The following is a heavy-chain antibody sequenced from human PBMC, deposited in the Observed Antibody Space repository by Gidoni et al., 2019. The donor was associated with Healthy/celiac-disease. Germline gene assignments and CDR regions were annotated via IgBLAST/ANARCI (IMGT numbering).Heavy chain of an antibody. CDR2: IDPSDSYT. CDR3: ARHVSVATSSDYYYYGMDV. CDR1: GYSFTSSW. V-gene: IGHV5-10-1*03. Sequence: EVQLVQSGAEVKKPGESLRISCKGSGYSFTSSWISWVRQMPGKGLEWMGRIDPSDSYTNYSPSFQGHVTISADKSISTAYLQWSSLKASDTAMYYCARHVSVATSSDYYYYGMDVWGQGTTVTVSS. J-gene: IGHJ6*02. D-gene: IGHD5-12*01.